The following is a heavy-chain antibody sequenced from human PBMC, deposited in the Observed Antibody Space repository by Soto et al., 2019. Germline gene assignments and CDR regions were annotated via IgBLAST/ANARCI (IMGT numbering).Heavy chain of an antibody. CDR3: ARYDYIKRNYYSYGLDV. J-gene: IGHJ6*02. D-gene: IGHD4-4*01. CDR1: GGSISSGGYY. Sequence: QVQLQESGPGLVKPSQTLSLTCTVSGGSISSGGYYWSWVRQHPGKGLEWIGYIHYSGRTYYNPSLTSRVTISLDTSKNQFSLRLRSVTAADTAVYYCARYDYIKRNYYSYGLDVWGQGTTVTVSS. CDR2: IHYSGRT. V-gene: IGHV4-31*03.